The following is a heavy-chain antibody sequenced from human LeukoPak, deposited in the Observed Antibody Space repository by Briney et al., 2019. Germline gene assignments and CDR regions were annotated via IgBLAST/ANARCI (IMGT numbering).Heavy chain of an antibody. CDR1: GYTFTGYY. V-gene: IGHV1-46*01. D-gene: IGHD2-2*01. CDR3: ARDNSSSENYYYGMDV. Sequence: ASVKVSCKASGYTFTGYYIHWVRQAPGQGLEWMGIINPSGGSTTYAQKFQGRVTITADKSTSTAYMELSSLRSEDTAVYYCARDNSSSENYYYGMDVWGQGTTVTVSS. J-gene: IGHJ6*02. CDR2: INPSGGST.